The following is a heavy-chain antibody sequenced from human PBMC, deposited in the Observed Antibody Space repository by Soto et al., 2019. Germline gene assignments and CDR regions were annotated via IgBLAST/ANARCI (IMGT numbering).Heavy chain of an antibody. V-gene: IGHV3-7*03. CDR3: ARVDELRVTGDWYERGNFDY. CDR1: GFTFSRYW. D-gene: IGHD1-1*01. J-gene: IGHJ4*02. Sequence: EVQLLESGGTLVAPGESLRLSCAASGFTFSRYWLTWVRQAPGKGLEWVANINQEGTEKNYEDSLKGRFTISRDNAKSSLSLQMNSLRVEDTAMYCCARVDELRVTGDWYERGNFDYWGQGTQVIVSS. CDR2: INQEGTEK.